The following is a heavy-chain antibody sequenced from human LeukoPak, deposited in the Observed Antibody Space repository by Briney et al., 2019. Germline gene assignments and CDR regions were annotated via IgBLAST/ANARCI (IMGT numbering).Heavy chain of an antibody. J-gene: IGHJ6*02. CDR1: GFTFDDYS. D-gene: IGHD3-22*01. Sequence: GGSLRLSCAASGFTFDDYSMHWVRQAPGKGLEWVSGVSWNSGSIGYADSVKGRFTISRDNAKNSLYLQMNSLRAEDTALYYCAKDISNSGYYGYYGMDVWGQGTTVTVSS. CDR2: VSWNSGSI. CDR3: AKDISNSGYYGYYGMDV. V-gene: IGHV3-9*01.